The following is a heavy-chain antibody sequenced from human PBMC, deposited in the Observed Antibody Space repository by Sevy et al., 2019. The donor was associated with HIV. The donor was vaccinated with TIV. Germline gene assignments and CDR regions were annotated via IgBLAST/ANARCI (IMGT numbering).Heavy chain of an antibody. CDR2: IYHSGST. Sequence: SENLSLTCAVSGGSISSGGYSWSWIRQPPGKGLEWIGYIYHSGSTYYNPSLKSRVTISVDRSKNQFSLKLSSVTAADTAVYYCARGSGYYYEGFDYWGQGTLVTVSS. V-gene: IGHV4-30-2*01. CDR1: GGSISSGGYS. J-gene: IGHJ4*02. D-gene: IGHD3-22*01. CDR3: ARGSGYYYEGFDY.